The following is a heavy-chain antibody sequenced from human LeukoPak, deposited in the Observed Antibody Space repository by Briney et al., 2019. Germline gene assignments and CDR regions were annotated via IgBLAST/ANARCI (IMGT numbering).Heavy chain of an antibody. J-gene: IGHJ4*02. CDR1: GYTFTSYG. D-gene: IGHD6-13*01. CDR2: ISAYNGNT. Sequence: ASVKVSCKASGYTFTSYGISWVRQAPGQGLEWMGWISAYNGNTNYAQKLQGRVTMTTDTSTSTAYMELRSLRSDDTAVYYCARDFRIAAAAPFDYWGQGTLVTVSS. CDR3: ARDFRIAAAAPFDY. V-gene: IGHV1-18*01.